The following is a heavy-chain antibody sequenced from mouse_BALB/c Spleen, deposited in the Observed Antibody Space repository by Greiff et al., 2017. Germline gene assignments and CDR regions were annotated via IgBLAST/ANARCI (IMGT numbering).Heavy chain of an antibody. CDR3: NAPKAWFAY. CDR2: IDPENGDT. V-gene: IGHV14-4*02. CDR1: GFNIKDYY. Sequence: EVQVVESGAELVRSGASVKLSCTASGFNIKDYYMHWVKQRPEQGLEWIGWIDPENGDTEYAPKFQGKATMTADTSSNTAYLQLSSLTSEDTAVYYCNAPKAWFAYWGQGTLVTVSA. D-gene: IGHD6-5*01. J-gene: IGHJ3*01.